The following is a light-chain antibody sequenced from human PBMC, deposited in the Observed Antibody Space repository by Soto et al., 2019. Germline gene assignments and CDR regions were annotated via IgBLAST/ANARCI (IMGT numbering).Light chain of an antibody. Sequence: QSALTQPASVSGSPGQSFTISCPGTSSDGGGYNYVSWYQQHPGKAPTLMIYDVSNRPSGVSNRFSGSKSGNTASLTISGLQAEDEADYYCSSYTLSSTHVVFGGGTKLTVL. CDR2: DVS. CDR1: SSDGGGYNY. J-gene: IGLJ2*01. V-gene: IGLV2-14*01. CDR3: SSYTLSSTHVV.